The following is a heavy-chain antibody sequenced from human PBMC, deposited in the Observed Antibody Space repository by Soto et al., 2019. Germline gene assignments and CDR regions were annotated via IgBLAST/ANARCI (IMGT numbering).Heavy chain of an antibody. CDR1: GFTFSSYA. Sequence: PGGSLRLSCAASGFTFSSYAMSWVRQAPGKGLEWVSAISGSGGSTYYADSVKGRFTISRDNSKNTLYLQMNSLRAEDTAVYYCAKAREWQWLVPVNWFDPWGQGTLVTVSS. CDR2: ISGSGGST. V-gene: IGHV3-23*01. J-gene: IGHJ5*02. D-gene: IGHD6-19*01. CDR3: AKAREWQWLVPVNWFDP.